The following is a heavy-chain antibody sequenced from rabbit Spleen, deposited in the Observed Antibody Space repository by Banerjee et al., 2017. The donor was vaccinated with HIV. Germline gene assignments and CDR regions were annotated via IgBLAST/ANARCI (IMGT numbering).Heavy chain of an antibody. J-gene: IGHJ6*01. CDR2: IYGGSSGGT. D-gene: IGHD1-1*01. V-gene: IGHV1S45*01. CDR1: GFSFSSSYW. CDR3: ARDTSSSFSSYGMDL. Sequence: QEQLEESGGDLVKPGASLTLTCTASGFSFSSSYWMCWVRQAPGKGLEWIACIYGGSSGGTYFASWAKGRFTISRTSSTTVTLQMTRLTAADTATYFCARDTSSSFSSYGMDLWGQGTLVTVS.